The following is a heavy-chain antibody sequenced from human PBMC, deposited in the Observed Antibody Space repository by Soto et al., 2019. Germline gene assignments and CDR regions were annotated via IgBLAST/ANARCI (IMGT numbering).Heavy chain of an antibody. J-gene: IGHJ6*02. CDR2: INPSGGST. CDR1: GYTFTSYY. D-gene: IGHD3-22*01. V-gene: IGHV1-46*01. CDR3: ARDKVPNYYDSSGYYHYYYYGMDV. Sequence: ASVKVSCKASGYTFTSYYMHWVRQAPGQGLEWMGIINPSGGSTSYAQKFQGRVTMTRDTSTSTVYMELSSLRSEDTAVYYCARDKVPNYYDSSGYYHYYYYGMDVWGQGXTVTVYS.